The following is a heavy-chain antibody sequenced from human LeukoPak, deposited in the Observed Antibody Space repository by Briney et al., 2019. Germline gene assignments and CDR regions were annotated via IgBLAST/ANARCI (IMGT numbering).Heavy chain of an antibody. CDR2: INRSGST. CDR3: ARQDSSSWYISGY. V-gene: IGHV4-34*01. D-gene: IGHD6-13*01. Sequence: SETLSLTCAVYGGSFSGYYWGWIRQPPGKGLEWIGEINRSGSTNYNPSLKSRVTISVDTSKNQFSLKLSSVTAADTAVYYCARQDSSSWYISGYWGQGTLVTVSS. CDR1: GGSFSGYY. J-gene: IGHJ4*02.